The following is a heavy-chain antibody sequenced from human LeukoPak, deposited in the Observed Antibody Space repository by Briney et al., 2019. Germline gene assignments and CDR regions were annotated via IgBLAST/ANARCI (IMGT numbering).Heavy chain of an antibody. CDR2: IYSGGST. CDR3: ARDGGSGWYDY. Sequence: GGTLRLSCAASGFTVSSNDMTWVRQAPGRGLEWVSLIYSGGSTLYADSVKGRFSISRDNSRNTLYLHMSSLRAGDTAVYYCARDGGSGWYDYWGQGTLVTVSS. CDR1: GFTVSSND. V-gene: IGHV3-66*01. D-gene: IGHD6-19*01. J-gene: IGHJ4*02.